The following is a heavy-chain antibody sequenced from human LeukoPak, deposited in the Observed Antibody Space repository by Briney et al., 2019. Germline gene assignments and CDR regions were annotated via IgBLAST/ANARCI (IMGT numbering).Heavy chain of an antibody. CDR3: ARAMDTSMGTYFDF. V-gene: IGHV3-30*04. CDR2: ISSDGINK. CDR1: TLTAVSYS. J-gene: IGHJ4*02. Sequence: PGTSLRLSCAAVTLTAVSYSGDGFRQAPGKGLDWVAAISSDGINKYYADSVKGRFIISRGNSKNTLYVQVHRLRPHDTAVYYRARAMDTSMGTYFDFWGQGTLVTVSS. D-gene: IGHD5-18*01.